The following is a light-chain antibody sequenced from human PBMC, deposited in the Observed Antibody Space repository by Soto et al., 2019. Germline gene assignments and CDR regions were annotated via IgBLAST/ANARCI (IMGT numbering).Light chain of an antibody. V-gene: IGKV1-13*02. CDR1: QGISSA. J-gene: IGKJ1*01. Sequence: AIQLTQSPSSLSASVGDRVTITCRASQGISSALAWYQRKPGKAPKLLIYDASSLESGVPSRFSGSGSGTDFTLTISSLQPEDFATYYCQQFNSYPRTFGQGTKVDIK. CDR3: QQFNSYPRT. CDR2: DAS.